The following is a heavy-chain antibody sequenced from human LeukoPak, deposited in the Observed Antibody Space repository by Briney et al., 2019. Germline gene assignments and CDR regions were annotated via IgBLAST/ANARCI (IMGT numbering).Heavy chain of an antibody. J-gene: IGHJ4*02. CDR1: GGSISSYY. CDR2: IYYSGST. D-gene: IGHD3-22*01. Sequence: SSETLSLTCTVSGGSISSYYWSWIRQPPGKGLEWIGDIYYSGSTNYNPSLKSRVTISVDTSKNQFSLKLSSVTAADTAVYYCARVGRYYYDSSGYYSNWGQGTLVTVSS. V-gene: IGHV4-59*01. CDR3: ARVGRYYYDSSGYYSN.